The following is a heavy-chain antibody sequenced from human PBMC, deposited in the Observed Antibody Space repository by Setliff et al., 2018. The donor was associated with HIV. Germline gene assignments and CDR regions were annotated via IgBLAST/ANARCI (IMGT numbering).Heavy chain of an antibody. J-gene: IGHJ4*02. CDR2: MNPNIDNT. CDR1: GYTFTSYD. CDR3: VRDQGGGNLDY. D-gene: IGHD2-2*01. V-gene: IGHV1-8*02. Sequence: ASVKVSCKASGYTFTSYDINRVRQATGQGLEWMGWMNPNIDNTGYAQKFQGRVIMTRNTSISTAYMELTSLRSEDTAVFYCVRDQGGGNLDYWGQGTLVTVSS.